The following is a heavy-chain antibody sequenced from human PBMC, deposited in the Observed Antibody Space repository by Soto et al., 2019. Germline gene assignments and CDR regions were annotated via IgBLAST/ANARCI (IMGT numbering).Heavy chain of an antibody. Sequence: EVQLVESGGGLVQPGGSLRLSCAASGFTFSSYEMNWVRQAPGKGLEWVSYISSSGSTIYYADSVKGRFTISRDNAKNPLYLQMNSLRAEDTAVYYCARGFRYCSSTSCPYYYYYGMDVWGQGTTVTVSS. J-gene: IGHJ6*02. D-gene: IGHD2-2*01. CDR3: ARGFRYCSSTSCPYYYYYGMDV. CDR1: GFTFSSYE. CDR2: ISSSGSTI. V-gene: IGHV3-48*03.